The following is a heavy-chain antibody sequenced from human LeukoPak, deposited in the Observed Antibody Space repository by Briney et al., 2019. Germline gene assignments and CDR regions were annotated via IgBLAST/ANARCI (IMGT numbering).Heavy chain of an antibody. CDR2: IYGSGVSI. CDR1: GFTFEKYV. V-gene: IGHV3-23*01. CDR3: AKDVGWELPAEAY. D-gene: IGHD1-26*01. Sequence: GGSLRLSCVASGFTFEKYVMNWVRQAPGKGLEWLATIYGSGVSISFADSVKGRFTISRDNSNNTLYLQMNSLRVADTDIYFCAKDVGWELPAEAYWGQGILVTVSS. J-gene: IGHJ4*02.